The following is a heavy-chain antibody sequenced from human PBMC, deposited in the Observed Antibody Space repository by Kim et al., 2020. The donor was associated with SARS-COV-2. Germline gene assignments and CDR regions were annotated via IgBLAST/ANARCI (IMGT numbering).Heavy chain of an antibody. J-gene: IGHJ4*02. V-gene: IGHV3-21*01. Sequence: GGSLRLSCAASGFTFSSYSMNWVRQAPGKGLEWVSSISRSSSYIYYADSVKGRFTISRDNAKNSLYLQMNSLRAEDTAVYYCARDFKYYDSSGHSPISQTDYWGQGTLVTVSS. CDR2: ISRSSSYI. D-gene: IGHD3-22*01. CDR3: ARDFKYYDSSGHSPISQTDY. CDR1: GFTFSSYS.